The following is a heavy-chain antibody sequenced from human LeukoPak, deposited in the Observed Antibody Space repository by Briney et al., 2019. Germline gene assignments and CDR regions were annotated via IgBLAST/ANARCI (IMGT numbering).Heavy chain of an antibody. V-gene: IGHV3-13*01. J-gene: IGHJ4*02. CDR1: GFTFSSYD. CDR2: IGTAGDT. D-gene: IGHD3-3*01. CDR3: ARGPFWSGYYDD. Sequence: GGSLRLSCAASGFTFSSYDMHWVRQATGKGLEWVSAIGTAGDTYYPGSVKGRFTISRENAKNSLYLQMNSLRAEDTAVYYCARGPFWSGYYDDWGQGTLVTVSS.